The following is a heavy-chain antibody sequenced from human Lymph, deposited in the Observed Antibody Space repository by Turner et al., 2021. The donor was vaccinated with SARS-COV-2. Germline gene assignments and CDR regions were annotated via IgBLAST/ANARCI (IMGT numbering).Heavy chain of an antibody. Sequence: QVHLVESGGGVVQPGRSLSLSCAASVFSFRSYAMYWVCQAPGKGLEWVAVISYDGSNKYDADSVKGRFTISRDNSKNTLYLKMNSLRAEDTAVYYCARGDYYGSGSFPGKTFDYWGQGTLVTVSS. V-gene: IGHV3-30-3*01. CDR1: VFSFRSYA. CDR2: ISYDGSNK. CDR3: ARGDYYGSGSFPGKTFDY. D-gene: IGHD3-10*01. J-gene: IGHJ4*02.